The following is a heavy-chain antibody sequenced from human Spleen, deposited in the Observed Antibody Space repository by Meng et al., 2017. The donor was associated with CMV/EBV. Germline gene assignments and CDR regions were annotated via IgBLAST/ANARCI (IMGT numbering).Heavy chain of an antibody. Sequence: GESLKISCAASGFTFSSSWMHWVRQAPGKGLEWVANIKQDGSEKYYVDSVKGRFTISRDNAKNSLYLQMNSLRAEDTAVYYCARANSGYDEDYYYGMDVWGQGTTVTVSS. J-gene: IGHJ6*02. CDR1: GFTFSSSW. CDR3: ARANSGYDEDYYYGMDV. V-gene: IGHV3-7*01. CDR2: IKQDGSEK. D-gene: IGHD5-12*01.